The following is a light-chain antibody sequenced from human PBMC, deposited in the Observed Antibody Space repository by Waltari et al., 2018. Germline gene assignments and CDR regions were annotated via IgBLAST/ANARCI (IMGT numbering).Light chain of an antibody. CDR3: KHYVRLPVT. CDR1: QSVSRT. CDR2: GAS. Sequence: SSRASQSVSRTLAWYQQKPGQSPRLLIYGASTRATGIPERFSGGGSGTDFSLTISRLEAEDFAVYYCKHYVRLPVTFGQGTKVEIK. J-gene: IGKJ1*01. V-gene: IGKV3-20*01.